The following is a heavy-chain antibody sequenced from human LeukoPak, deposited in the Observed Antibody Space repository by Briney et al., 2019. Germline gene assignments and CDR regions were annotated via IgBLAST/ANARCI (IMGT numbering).Heavy chain of an antibody. Sequence: SETLSLTCTVSGGSISSSSYYWGWIRQPPGKGLEWIGSIYYSGSTYYNPSLKSRVTISVDTSKNQFSLKLSSVTAADTAVCYCANSGYYYDYWGQGTLVTVSS. D-gene: IGHD3-22*01. J-gene: IGHJ4*02. V-gene: IGHV4-39*07. CDR2: IYYSGST. CDR1: GGSISSSSYY. CDR3: ANSGYYYDY.